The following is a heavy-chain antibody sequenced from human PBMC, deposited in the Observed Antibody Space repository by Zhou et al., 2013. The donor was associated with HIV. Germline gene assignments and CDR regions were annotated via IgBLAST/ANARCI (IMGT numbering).Heavy chain of an antibody. CDR2: ISSYRGHT. D-gene: IGHD2-21*01. Sequence: QVQLVQSGAEVKEPGASVTVSCKTSGYTFTDYYMHWVRRAPGQGFEWMGWISSYRGHTDYAQKLQGRVTMTTDTSTSTAYMEVRSLRSDDTAVYYCGRVVFDRSDLWGQGTLVTVSS. J-gene: IGHJ5*02. CDR3: GRVVFDRSDL. CDR1: GYTFTDYY. V-gene: IGHV1-18*04.